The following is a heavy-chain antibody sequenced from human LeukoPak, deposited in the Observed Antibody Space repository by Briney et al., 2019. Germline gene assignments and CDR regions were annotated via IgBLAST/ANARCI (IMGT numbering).Heavy chain of an antibody. J-gene: IGHJ4*02. CDR1: GFNFRSYW. D-gene: IGHD3-22*01. CDR3: TRDAGHCHSSGCWKPSDY. Sequence: PGGPLRLSCAASGFNFRSYWMQGVRHVPGRGRVGVARINREDTDTYAEAVKGRFTISRDNADNMLYLQINSLKADDTAVYYCTRDAGHCHSSGCWKPSDYWGQGALVTASS. CDR2: INREDTDT. V-gene: IGHV3-74*01.